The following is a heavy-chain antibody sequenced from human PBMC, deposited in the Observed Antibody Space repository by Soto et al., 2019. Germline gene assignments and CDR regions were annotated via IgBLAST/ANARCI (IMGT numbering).Heavy chain of an antibody. CDR1: GGSISSYY. CDR3: ARGRTIASRWWFDP. V-gene: IGHV4-59*12. J-gene: IGHJ5*02. D-gene: IGHD6-6*01. CDR2: IYYSGST. Sequence: PSETLSLTCTVSGGSISSYYWTWIRQIPGKGLEWIGYIYYSGSTNYNPSLKSRVTISVDTSNNHFSLRLTSVTAADTAVYYCARGRTIASRWWFDPWGQGILVTVSS.